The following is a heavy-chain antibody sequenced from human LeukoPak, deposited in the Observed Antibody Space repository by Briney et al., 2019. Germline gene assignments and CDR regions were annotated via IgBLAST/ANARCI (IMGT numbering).Heavy chain of an antibody. CDR3: MCWGTDNH. CDR1: GLTFRSYW. V-gene: IGHV3-7*01. Sequence: QTGGSPRLSCTFSGLTFRSYWMNWVRQAPGKGLEWVANINPGGNEIRSVDSVKGRSIISRDNAKNSLDLQMSSLRVEDTAVYYCMCWGTDNHWGQGILVTVSS. J-gene: IGHJ4*02. CDR2: INPGGNEI. D-gene: IGHD7-27*01.